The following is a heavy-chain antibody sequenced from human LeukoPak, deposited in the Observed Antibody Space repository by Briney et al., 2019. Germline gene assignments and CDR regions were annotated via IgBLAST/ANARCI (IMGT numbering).Heavy chain of an antibody. CDR1: GYTFTGYY. V-gene: IGHV1-2*02. CDR2: INPNSGGT. D-gene: IGHD4-17*01. J-gene: IGHJ4*02. CDR3: AAIDYGDYGGLGY. Sequence: GASVKVSCKASGYTFTGYYMYWVRQAPGQGLEWMGWINPNSGGTYYAQKFQGRVTMTRDTSISTAYMELSRLRSDDTAVYYCAAIDYGDYGGLGYWGQGTLVTVSS.